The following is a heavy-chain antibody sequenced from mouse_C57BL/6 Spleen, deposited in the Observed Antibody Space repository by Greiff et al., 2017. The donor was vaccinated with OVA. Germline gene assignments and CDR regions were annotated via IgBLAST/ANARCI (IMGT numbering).Heavy chain of an antibody. V-gene: IGHV1-81*01. J-gene: IGHJ3*01. CDR3: ASGGNFFAY. CDR1: GYTFTSYG. Sequence: QVQLQQSGAELARPGASVKLSCKASGYTFTSYGISWVKQRTGQGLEWIGEIYPRSGNTYYNEKFKGKATLTADKSSSTAYMELRSLTSEDSAVYFCASGGNFFAYWGQGTLVTVSA. D-gene: IGHD2-1*01. CDR2: IYPRSGNT.